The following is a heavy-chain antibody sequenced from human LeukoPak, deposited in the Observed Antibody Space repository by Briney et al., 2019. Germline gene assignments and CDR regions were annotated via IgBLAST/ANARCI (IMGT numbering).Heavy chain of an antibody. D-gene: IGHD6-19*01. CDR1: GFTFSSYG. CDR2: ISSSGSTI. V-gene: IGHV3-48*04. J-gene: IGHJ4*02. CDR3: ARDSEGGWLTD. Sequence: GGSLRLSCAASGFTFSSYGMHWVRQAPGKGLEWLSYISSSGSTIYYAASMKGRFTISRDNARNSLYLQMNSLRAEDTGVYYCARDSEGGWLTDWGQGTLVTVSS.